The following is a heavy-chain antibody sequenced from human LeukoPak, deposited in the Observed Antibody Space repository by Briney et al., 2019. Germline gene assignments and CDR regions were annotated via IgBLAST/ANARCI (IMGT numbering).Heavy chain of an antibody. D-gene: IGHD5-18*01. CDR3: ARDLAYSRLDY. V-gene: IGHV3-48*04. J-gene: IGHJ4*02. CDR1: GITFSSYS. Sequence: PGGSLRLSCGASGITFSSYSMNWVRQAPGKGLEWVSYISSSGSTKYYADSVKGRFTISRDNAENSLYLQMNSLRVEDTAFYYCARDLAYSRLDYWGQGMLVTVSS. CDR2: ISSSGSTK.